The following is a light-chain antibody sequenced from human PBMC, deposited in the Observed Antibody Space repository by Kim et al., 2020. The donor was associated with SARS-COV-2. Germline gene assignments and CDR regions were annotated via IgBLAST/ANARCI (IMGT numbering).Light chain of an antibody. J-gene: IGKJ1*01. V-gene: IGKV3-20*01. CDR1: QSVSSSY. CDR3: QQYGSSPWT. CDR2: GAS. Sequence: PPGGRATRSCRASQSVSSSYLAWYQQKPGQAPRLLIYGASSRATGSPDRFSGSGSGTDFTLTISRLEPEDFAVYYCQQYGSSPWTFGQGTKVDIK.